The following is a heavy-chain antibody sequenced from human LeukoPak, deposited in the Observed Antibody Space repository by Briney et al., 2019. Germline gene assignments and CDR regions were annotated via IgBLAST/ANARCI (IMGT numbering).Heavy chain of an antibody. CDR1: GYSFTSYW. D-gene: IGHD5-12*01. V-gene: IGHV5-51*01. CDR2: IYPGDSDT. J-gene: IGHJ5*02. Sequence: GESLKISCKGSGYSFTSYWIGWVRQMPGKGLEWMGIIYPGDSDTRYSPSFQGQVTISADKSISTAYMQWSSLKASDTAMYYCARLGYSGYDYRNNWFDPWGQGTLVTVSS. CDR3: ARLGYSGYDYRNNWFDP.